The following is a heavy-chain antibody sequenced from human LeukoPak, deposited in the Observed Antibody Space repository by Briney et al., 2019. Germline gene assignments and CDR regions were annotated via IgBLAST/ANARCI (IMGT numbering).Heavy chain of an antibody. CDR1: GFTFDDYA. CDR2: ISWNSGSI. D-gene: IGHD3-22*01. CDR3: AKGNPDYYDSSGYYSHYFDY. V-gene: IGHV3-9*03. J-gene: IGHJ4*02. Sequence: HPGGSLRLSCAASGFTFDDYAMHWVRQAPGKGLEWVSGISWNSGSIGYADSVKGRFTISRDNAKNSLYLQMNSLRAEDMALYYCAKGNPDYYDSSGYYSHYFDYWGQGTLVTVSS.